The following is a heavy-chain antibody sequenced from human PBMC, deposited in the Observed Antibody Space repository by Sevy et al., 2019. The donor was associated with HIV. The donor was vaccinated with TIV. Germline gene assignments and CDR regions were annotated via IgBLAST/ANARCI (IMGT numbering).Heavy chain of an antibody. D-gene: IGHD2-15*01. CDR3: AADRGEDYCSGKCCQRHYYYGLDV. CDR1: GYRLIEVS. J-gene: IGHJ6*02. Sequence: ASVKVSCKVSGYRLIEVSMHWVRQAPGKGLEWMGHLDPEDGETIYAQNFQGRVTMTEDTSTDTAYMEVSSLRSEDTAVYYCAADRGEDYCSGKCCQRHYYYGLDVWGQGTTVTVSS. CDR2: LDPEDGET. V-gene: IGHV1-24*01.